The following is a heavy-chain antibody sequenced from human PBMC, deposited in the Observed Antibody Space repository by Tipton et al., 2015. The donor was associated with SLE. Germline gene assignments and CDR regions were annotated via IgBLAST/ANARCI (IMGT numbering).Heavy chain of an antibody. CDR1: GDSLSGQY. CDR2: VFRGGST. J-gene: IGHJ4*02. D-gene: IGHD5-18*01. V-gene: IGHV4-34*12. Sequence: TLSLTCSVYGDSLSGQYWSWIRQPPGKGLEWIGEVFRGGSTNYSPSLKSRVTISVDTSKNQFSLMLSSVTAADTALYYCAGALDTTMGPFDYWGQGTLVTVSS. CDR3: AGALDTTMGPFDY.